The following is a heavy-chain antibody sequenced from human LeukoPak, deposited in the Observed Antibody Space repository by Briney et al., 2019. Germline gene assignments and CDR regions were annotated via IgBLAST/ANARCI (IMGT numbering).Heavy chain of an antibody. CDR2: IYPGDSDT. D-gene: IGHD2-2*03. V-gene: IGHV5-51*01. CDR1: GYSFTSYW. CDR3: ASGYCSSASCQEWFGP. Sequence: GESLKISCKGSGYSFTSYWIGWVRQLPGKGLEWMGIIYPGDSDTRYSPSFQGQVTISADKSISTAYLQWSSLKASDTAMYYCASGYCSSASCQEWFGPWGQGTLVTVSS. J-gene: IGHJ5*02.